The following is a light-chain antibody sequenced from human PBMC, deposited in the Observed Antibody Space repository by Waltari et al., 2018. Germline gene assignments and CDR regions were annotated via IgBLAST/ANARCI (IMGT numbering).Light chain of an antibody. Sequence: EIVLTQSPGTLSLSPGERATLSCRASQSVSKYLAWYQQKPGQAPRLLIHDASTRATGIPDRFSGSGWGTDFSLTISRLEPEDFAVYYCQKNGTLPATFGQGTKVQ. CDR3: QKNGTLPAT. V-gene: IGKV3-20*01. J-gene: IGKJ1*01. CDR1: QSVSKY. CDR2: DAS.